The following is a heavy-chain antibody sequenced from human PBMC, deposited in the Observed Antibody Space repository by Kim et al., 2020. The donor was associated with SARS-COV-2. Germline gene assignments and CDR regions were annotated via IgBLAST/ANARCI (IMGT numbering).Heavy chain of an antibody. CDR3: ARRGKYYGSGSYFGD. J-gene: IGHJ4*02. Sequence: PSLKRRVTISVDKSKNQFSLKLSSVTAADTAVYYCARRGKYYGSGSYFGDWGQGTLVTVSS. D-gene: IGHD3-10*01. V-gene: IGHV4-34*01.